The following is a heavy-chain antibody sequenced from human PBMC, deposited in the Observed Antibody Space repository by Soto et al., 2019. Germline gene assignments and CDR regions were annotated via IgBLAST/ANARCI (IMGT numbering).Heavy chain of an antibody. Sequence: EVQLVESGGGLVKAGGSLRLFCTASGFTFRNYNMNWVRQAPGKGLEWVSSISTGGAYMFYVDSVKGRFTISRDNAQNSLFLQIDSPRAEDTAVYYCARDIASPGGDYFDSWGQETLVTVSS. V-gene: IGHV3-21*06. CDR2: ISTGGAYM. CDR3: ARDIASPGGDYFDS. CDR1: GFTFRNYN. D-gene: IGHD2-21*01. J-gene: IGHJ4*02.